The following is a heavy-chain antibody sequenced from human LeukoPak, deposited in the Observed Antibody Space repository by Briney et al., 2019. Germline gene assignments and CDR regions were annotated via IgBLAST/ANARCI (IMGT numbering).Heavy chain of an antibody. CDR1: GGSISSYY. CDR3: AXXXXXXXXXXXXLDI. CDR2: IYYSGST. Sequence: SETLSLTCTVSGGSISSYYWGWIRQPPGKVLEWIGNIYYSGSTYYNPSLKSRVTISVDTSKNQFSLRLSSVTAADAAGYYCAXXXXXXXXXXXXLDIWGXGTMVTX. V-gene: IGHV4-39*01. J-gene: IGHJ3*02.